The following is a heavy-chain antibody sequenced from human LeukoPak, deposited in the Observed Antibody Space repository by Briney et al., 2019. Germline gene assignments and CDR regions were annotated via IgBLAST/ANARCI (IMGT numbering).Heavy chain of an antibody. J-gene: IGHJ4*02. CDR1: GGSINSYY. Sequence: SETLSLTCTVSGGSINSYYGSWIRQPPGKGLEWIGYISYSGSTNYNPSFKSRVTISVDTSKNQFSLRLSSVTAADTAVYYCARRSSGWLVDYWGQGTLVTVSS. CDR2: ISYSGST. V-gene: IGHV4-59*08. CDR3: ARRSSGWLVDY. D-gene: IGHD6-19*01.